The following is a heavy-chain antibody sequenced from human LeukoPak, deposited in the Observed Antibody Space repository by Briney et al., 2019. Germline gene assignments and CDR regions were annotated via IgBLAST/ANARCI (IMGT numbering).Heavy chain of an antibody. CDR1: GFRFTSYW. CDR2: IYPIDSDT. CDR3: AAAPVAATDQLDN. J-gene: IGHJ4*02. V-gene: IGHV5-51*01. D-gene: IGHD1-1*01. Sequence: GESLKISCKGSGFRFTSYWIGWVRQMPGKGLEWMGVIYPIDSDTKYSPSFQGRFTISADNSISTAYLQWSSLEASDTAIYFCAAAPVAATDQLDNWGRETLVTVSS.